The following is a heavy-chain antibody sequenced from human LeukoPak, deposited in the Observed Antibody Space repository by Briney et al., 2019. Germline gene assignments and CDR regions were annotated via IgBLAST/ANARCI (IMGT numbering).Heavy chain of an antibody. J-gene: IGHJ4*02. CDR3: AVTGTNSYNRKSDY. CDR2: INPNSGGT. Sequence: ASVKVSCKASGYTFTGYYMHWVRQAPGQGLEWMGWINPNSGGTNYAQKFQGRVTMTRDTSISTAYMELSRLRSDDTAVYYCAVTGTNSYNRKSDYWGQGTLVTVSS. CDR1: GYTFTGYY. V-gene: IGHV1-2*02. D-gene: IGHD1-7*01.